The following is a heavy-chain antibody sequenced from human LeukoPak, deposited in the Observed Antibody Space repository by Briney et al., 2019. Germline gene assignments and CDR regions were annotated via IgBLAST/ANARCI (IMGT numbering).Heavy chain of an antibody. CDR3: AKAGQGDN. CDR1: GFTFTSYV. CDR2: ISGSGGST. V-gene: IGHV3-23*01. Sequence: SGGSLRLSCAASGFTFTSYVMTWVRQAPGKGLEWVSSISGSGGSTWYADSVKGRLTISRDNSKNTIYLQMNSLRAEDTASYYCAKAGQGDNWGQGTLVIVSS. J-gene: IGHJ4*02.